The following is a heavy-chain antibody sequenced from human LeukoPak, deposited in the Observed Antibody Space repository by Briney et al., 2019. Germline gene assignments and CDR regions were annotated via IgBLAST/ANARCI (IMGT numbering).Heavy chain of an antibody. J-gene: IGHJ4*02. CDR3: ARGSPTDY. CDR2: IYYSGST. D-gene: IGHD4-11*01. V-gene: IGHV4-59*08. CDR1: GGSISSYY. Sequence: SETLSLTCTVSGGSISSYYWSWIRQPPGKGLEWIGYIYYSGSTNYNPSLKSRVTISVDTSKNQFSLKLSSVTAADTAVYYCARGSPTDYWGQGTLVTVSS.